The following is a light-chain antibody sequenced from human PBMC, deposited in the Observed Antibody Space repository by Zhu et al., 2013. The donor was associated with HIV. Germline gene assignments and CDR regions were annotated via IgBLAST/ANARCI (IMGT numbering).Light chain of an antibody. J-gene: IGLJ2*01. V-gene: IGLV1-44*01. CDR2: SNN. CDR1: NSNIGSNT. CDR3: VVGDDSLNGPV. Sequence: QSVLTQPPSASGTPGQRVTMSCSGSNSNIGSNTVNWYQKLPGMAPKLLIYSNNQRPSGVPDRFTSASLVIRGLQSEDEADYYCVVGDDSLNGPVFGGGTKFDRP.